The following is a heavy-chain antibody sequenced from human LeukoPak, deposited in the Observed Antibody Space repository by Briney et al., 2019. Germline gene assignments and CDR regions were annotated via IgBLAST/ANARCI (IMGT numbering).Heavy chain of an antibody. D-gene: IGHD2-2*01. CDR1: GYTFTGYY. Sequence: ASVKVSCKASGYTFTGYYMHWVRQAPGQGLEWMGWINPNSDGTNYAQKFQGWVTMTRDTSISTAYMELSRLRSDDTAVYYCARAGSSTSFSGDYWGQGTLVTVSS. CDR3: ARAGSSTSFSGDY. V-gene: IGHV1-2*04. J-gene: IGHJ4*02. CDR2: INPNSDGT.